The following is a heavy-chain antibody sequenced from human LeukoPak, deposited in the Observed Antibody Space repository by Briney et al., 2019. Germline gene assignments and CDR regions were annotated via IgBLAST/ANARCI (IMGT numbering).Heavy chain of an antibody. D-gene: IGHD3-10*01. CDR1: GFTFSSYG. V-gene: IGHV3-33*01. Sequence: GRSLRLSCAASGFTFSSYGMHWVRQAPGKGLEWVAVIWYDGSNKYYADPVKGRFTISRDNSKNTLYLQMNSLRAEDRAVYYCARGVTNYYGSGSYLTWFDPWGQGTLVTVSS. J-gene: IGHJ5*02. CDR2: IWYDGSNK. CDR3: ARGVTNYYGSGSYLTWFDP.